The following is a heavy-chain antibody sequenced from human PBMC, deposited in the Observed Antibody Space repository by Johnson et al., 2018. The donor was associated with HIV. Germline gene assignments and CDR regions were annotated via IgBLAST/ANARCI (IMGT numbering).Heavy chain of an antibody. J-gene: IGHJ3*02. CDR3: ARGLRRTTVGNDAFDI. Sequence: MQLVESGGGLVQPGGSLRLSCAASGFTVSTNYMSWVRQAPGKGLEWVSVIYSGGSTYYADSVKGRFIISRDNSKNTLYLQMNSLRAEDTAVYYCARGLRRTTVGNDAFDIWGQGTMVTVSS. V-gene: IGHV3-66*01. CDR1: GFTVSTNY. CDR2: IYSGGST. D-gene: IGHD4-23*01.